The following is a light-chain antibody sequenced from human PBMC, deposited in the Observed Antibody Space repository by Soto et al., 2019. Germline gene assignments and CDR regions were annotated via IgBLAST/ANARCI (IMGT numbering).Light chain of an antibody. CDR2: GAS. CDR3: QQYGSSPPLT. J-gene: IGKJ4*01. Sequence: EIVLTQSPGTLSLSPGERATLSCRASQSIGNSYLAWYQYKPGQAPRLLIYGASSRATGIPDRFSGSGSGTDFTLTISRLEPEDLAVYYCQQYGSSPPLTFGGGTKVEI. V-gene: IGKV3-20*01. CDR1: QSIGNSY.